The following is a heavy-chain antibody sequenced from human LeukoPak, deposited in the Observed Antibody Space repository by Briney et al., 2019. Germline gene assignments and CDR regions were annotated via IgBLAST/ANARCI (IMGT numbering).Heavy chain of an antibody. J-gene: IGHJ4*02. CDR2: IWYDGSNK. D-gene: IGHD6-19*01. CDR1: GFTFSSYG. Sequence: GGSLRLSCAASGFTFSSYGMHWVRQAPGKGLEWVAVIWYDGSNKYYADSVKGRFTISRDNSKNTLYLLMNSLRAEDTAVYYCARDSSGWGYFDYWGQGTLVTVSS. CDR3: ARDSSGWGYFDY. V-gene: IGHV3-33*01.